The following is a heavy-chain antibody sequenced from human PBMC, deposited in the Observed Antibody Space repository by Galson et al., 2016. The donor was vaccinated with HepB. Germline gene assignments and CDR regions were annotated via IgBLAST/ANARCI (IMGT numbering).Heavy chain of an antibody. CDR2: IYYSGST. J-gene: IGHJ6*02. V-gene: IGHV4-31*02. CDR3: ARGYSSNVFPGGMDV. CDR1: SGDYY. Sequence: SGDYYWSWIRQHPGKGLEWIGYIYYSGSTYYNPSLKSRVTISVDTSKNQFSLKLSSVTAADTAVYYCARGYSSNVFPGGMDVWGQGPTITVSS. D-gene: IGHD1-1*01.